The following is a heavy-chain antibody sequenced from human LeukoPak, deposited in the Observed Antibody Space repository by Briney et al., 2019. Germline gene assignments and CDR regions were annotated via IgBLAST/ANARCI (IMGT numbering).Heavy chain of an antibody. CDR1: GGSISIRNYY. Sequence: SETLSLTCTVSGGSISIRNYYWAWIRQPPGRQLEWIGSVYSSGSLYYNPSLKSRVTISVDTSKNQFSLKLSSVTAADTAVYYCARDLDDFWSGFGYWGQGTLVTVSS. CDR3: ARDLDDFWSGFGY. D-gene: IGHD3-3*01. J-gene: IGHJ4*02. CDR2: VYSSGSL. V-gene: IGHV4-39*07.